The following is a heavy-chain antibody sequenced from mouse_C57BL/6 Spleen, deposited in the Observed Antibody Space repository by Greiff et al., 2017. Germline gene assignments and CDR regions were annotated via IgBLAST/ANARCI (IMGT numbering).Heavy chain of an antibody. CDR3: ARDFERVYYAMDY. V-gene: IGHV3-6*01. CDR1: GYSITSGYY. Sequence: DVQLQESGPGLVKPSQSLSLTCSVTGYSITSGYYWNWIRQFPGNKLEWMGYISYDGSNNYNPSLKNRISITRDTSKNQFFLKLNSVTTEDTATYYCARDFERVYYAMDYWGQGTSVTVSS. CDR2: ISYDGSN. J-gene: IGHJ4*01.